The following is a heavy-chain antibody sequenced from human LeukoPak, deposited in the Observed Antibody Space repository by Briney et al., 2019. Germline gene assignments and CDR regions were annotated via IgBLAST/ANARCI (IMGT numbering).Heavy chain of an antibody. Sequence: SETLSLTCTVSGGSISNYYWNWIRQPAGKGLEWIGHIYSSGSTNYNPSLKSRVTMSIDTSKNQFFLKLSSVTAADTAVYYCARRTDYWGQGTLVTVSS. V-gene: IGHV4-4*07. CDR2: IYSSGST. D-gene: IGHD1-14*01. CDR1: GGSISNYY. J-gene: IGHJ4*02. CDR3: ARRTDY.